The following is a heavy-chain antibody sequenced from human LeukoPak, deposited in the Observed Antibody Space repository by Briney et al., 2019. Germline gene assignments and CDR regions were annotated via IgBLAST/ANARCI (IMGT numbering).Heavy chain of an antibody. Sequence: GASVKVSCKASGYTLTNHYMHWVRQAPGQGLEWMGQINPSGGSTTYAQKFQGRVTMTRDTSTSTVYMELSSLEPEDTAVYYCARYYYGSGNYRKFDYWGQETLVTVSS. V-gene: IGHV1-46*01. CDR3: ARYYYGSGNYRKFDY. D-gene: IGHD3-10*01. J-gene: IGHJ4*02. CDR2: INPSGGST. CDR1: GYTLTNHY.